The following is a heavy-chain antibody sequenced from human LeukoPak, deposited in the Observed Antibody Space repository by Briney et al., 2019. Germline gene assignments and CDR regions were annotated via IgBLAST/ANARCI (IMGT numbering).Heavy chain of an antibody. V-gene: IGHV3-74*01. J-gene: IGHJ4*02. CDR1: GFTFSNYW. Sequence: SGGSLRLSCAASGFTFSNYWMHWVRQAPGKGLVWVSLINSDGSSTSYADSVKGRFTISRDNAKNTLYLQMNSLRAEDTAVYYCAREELRSRGVPNWGQGTLVTVSS. D-gene: IGHD3-10*01. CDR3: AREELRSRGVPN. CDR2: INSDGSST.